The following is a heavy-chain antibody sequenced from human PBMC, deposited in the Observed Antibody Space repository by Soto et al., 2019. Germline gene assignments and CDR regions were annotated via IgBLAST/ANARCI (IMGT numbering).Heavy chain of an antibody. D-gene: IGHD5-12*01. V-gene: IGHV4-61*01. CDR2: IYYSGST. Sequence: PSETLSLTCTVSGGSVSSGSYYWSWIRQPPGKGLEWIGYIYYSGSTNYNPSLKSRATISVDTSKNQFSLKLSSVTAADTAVYYCARDQGPYSGYDFWGQGTLVTVSS. CDR1: GGSVSSGSYY. J-gene: IGHJ4*02. CDR3: ARDQGPYSGYDF.